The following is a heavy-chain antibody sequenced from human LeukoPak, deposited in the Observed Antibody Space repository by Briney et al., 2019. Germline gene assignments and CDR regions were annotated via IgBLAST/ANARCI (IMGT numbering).Heavy chain of an antibody. J-gene: IGHJ4*02. D-gene: IGHD3-9*01. Sequence: SVKVSCTASGGTFSSYAISWVRQAPGQGLEWMGGIIPIFGTANYAQKFQGRVTITADESTSTAYMELSSLRPEDTAVYYCARSPDILTGLDYWGQGTLVTVSS. CDR2: IIPIFGTA. CDR1: GGTFSSYA. V-gene: IGHV1-69*13. CDR3: ARSPDILTGLDY.